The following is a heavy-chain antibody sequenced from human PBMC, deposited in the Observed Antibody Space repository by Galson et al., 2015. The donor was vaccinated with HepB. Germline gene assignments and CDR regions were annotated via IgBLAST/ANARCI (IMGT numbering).Heavy chain of an antibody. V-gene: IGHV1-69-2*01. CDR1: GYTFTDYY. CDR2: VDPEDGET. J-gene: IGHJ4*02. D-gene: IGHD3-9*01. CDR3: ATSESYDIKRGFDY. Sequence: VKVSCKVSGYTFTDYYMHWVQQAPGKGLEWMGLVDPEDGETIYAEKFQGRVTITADTSTDTAYMELSSLRSEDTAVYYCATSESYDIKRGFDYWGQGTLVTVSS.